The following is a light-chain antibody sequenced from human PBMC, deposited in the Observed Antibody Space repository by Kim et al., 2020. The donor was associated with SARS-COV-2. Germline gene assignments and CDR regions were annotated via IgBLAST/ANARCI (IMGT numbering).Light chain of an antibody. CDR2: GKN. J-gene: IGLJ2*01. CDR3: NSRDSNDNVV. Sequence: VALGQTGRITCQGDGLRSYYATWDQQKPGQSPILVIYGKNNRPSGIPDRFSGSSSGNTASLTITGTQAGDEADYYCNSRDSNDNVVFGGGTKLTVL. V-gene: IGLV3-19*01. CDR1: GLRSYY.